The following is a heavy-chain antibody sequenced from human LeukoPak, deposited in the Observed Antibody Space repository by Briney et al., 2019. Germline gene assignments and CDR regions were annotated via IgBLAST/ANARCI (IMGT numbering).Heavy chain of an antibody. D-gene: IGHD2-15*01. Sequence: GESLTVSCAGSGFNFNAYAMNWVRQAPGKGLEWISYISSGSSTIYYSDSVRGRFSISRDNAENTVYLEMNSPGDEDTAVYYCARVGGWQLPKFDYWGRGTLVTVSS. CDR2: ISSGSSTI. V-gene: IGHV3-48*02. J-gene: IGHJ4*02. CDR1: GFNFNAYA. CDR3: ARVGGWQLPKFDY.